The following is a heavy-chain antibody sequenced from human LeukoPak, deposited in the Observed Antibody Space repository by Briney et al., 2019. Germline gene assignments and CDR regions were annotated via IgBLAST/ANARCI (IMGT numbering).Heavy chain of an antibody. D-gene: IGHD5-24*01. CDR3: ARVTGGYNLVDY. CDR2: ISDDGGHT. V-gene: IGHV3-74*01. Sequence: GGSLRLSCAASGFTFSSYWMHWVRQAPGKGLVWVSRISDDGGHTFHADSVKGRFAMSRDNSKNTLYLQMNSLRAEDTGVYYCARVTGGYNLVDYWGQGTLVTVSS. J-gene: IGHJ4*02. CDR1: GFTFSSYW.